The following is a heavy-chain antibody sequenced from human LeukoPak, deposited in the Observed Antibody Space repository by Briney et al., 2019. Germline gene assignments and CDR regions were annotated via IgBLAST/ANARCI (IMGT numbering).Heavy chain of an antibody. Sequence: GGSLRLSCAASGFTFSDYCMSWIRQAPGKGLEWVSYISSSGSTIYYADSVKGRFTISRDNAKNSLYLQMNSLRAEDTAVYYCARDRTGGDRRFDPWGQGTLVTVSS. J-gene: IGHJ5*02. V-gene: IGHV3-11*01. CDR3: ARDRTGGDRRFDP. D-gene: IGHD2-21*02. CDR2: ISSSGSTI. CDR1: GFTFSDYC.